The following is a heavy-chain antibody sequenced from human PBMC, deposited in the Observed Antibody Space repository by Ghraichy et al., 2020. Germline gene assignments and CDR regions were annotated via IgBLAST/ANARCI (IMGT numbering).Heavy chain of an antibody. Sequence: SETLSLTYTVSGGSISSYYWSWIRQPPGKGLEWIGYIYYSGSPNYNPSLKSRVTISVDTSKKQFSLKVSSVTAADTAVYYCARRELGIFDYWGQGTLVTVSS. CDR3: ARRELGIFDY. CDR2: IYYSGSP. J-gene: IGHJ4*02. D-gene: IGHD7-27*01. V-gene: IGHV4-59*08. CDR1: GGSISSYY.